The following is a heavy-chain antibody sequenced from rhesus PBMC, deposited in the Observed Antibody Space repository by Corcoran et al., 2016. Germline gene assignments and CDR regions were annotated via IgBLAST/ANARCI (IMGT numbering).Heavy chain of an antibody. V-gene: IGHV4-147*01. CDR3: ARYGPRYYFDS. D-gene: IGHD2-27*01. J-gene: IGHJ4*01. Sequence: QVQLQELGPGLVKPSETLSLTCAVSGGSIRPNYWSWIRPCHGKGLDVIGYVYGLSSSTSYKPSLESRVTISTDTSKNQISLKLSSVTAADTAVYYCARYGPRYYFDSWGQGVLVTVSS. CDR2: VYGLSSST. CDR1: GGSIRPNY.